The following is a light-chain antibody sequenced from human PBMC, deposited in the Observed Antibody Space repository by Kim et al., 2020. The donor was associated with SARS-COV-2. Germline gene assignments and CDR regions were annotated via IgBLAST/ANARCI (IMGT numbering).Light chain of an antibody. Sequence: SAYERDRVTITCRASQGISDYLAWYQQKPGKAPKLLIYTASTLQSWVPSRFSGSGSGTDFTLTISSLQPEDFATYYCQQLYSYPVTFGQGTKLEI. CDR1: QGISDY. V-gene: IGKV1-9*01. J-gene: IGKJ2*01. CDR2: TAS. CDR3: QQLYSYPVT.